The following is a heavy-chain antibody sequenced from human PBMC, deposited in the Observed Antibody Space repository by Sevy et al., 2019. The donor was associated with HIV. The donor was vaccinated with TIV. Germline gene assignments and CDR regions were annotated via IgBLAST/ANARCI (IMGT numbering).Heavy chain of an antibody. Sequence: GGSLRLSCAASGFTFSSYAMHWVRQAPGKGLEWVAVISYDGSSKYYADSVKGRFTISRDNSKNTLYLQMNSLRAEDTAVYYCARPNCSSTSCRTGAFDIWGQGTMVTVSS. CDR2: ISYDGSSK. J-gene: IGHJ3*02. D-gene: IGHD2-2*01. CDR3: ARPNCSSTSCRTGAFDI. V-gene: IGHV3-30-3*01. CDR1: GFTFSSYA.